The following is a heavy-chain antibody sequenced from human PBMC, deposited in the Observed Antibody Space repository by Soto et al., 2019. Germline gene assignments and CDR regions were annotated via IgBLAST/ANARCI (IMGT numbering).Heavy chain of an antibody. Sequence: EVQLLESGGGLVQPGGSLRLSCAASGFSFSDYAMSWVRQAPGKGLEWVSRVGGSGSSTYYADSVKGRFAISRDNSKNRLYLQINSLRAEDTAVYYCAKDLDGYSFDYWGQGPLVTVSS. D-gene: IGHD5-18*01. CDR3: AKDLDGYSFDY. J-gene: IGHJ4*02. V-gene: IGHV3-23*01. CDR2: VGGSGSST. CDR1: GFSFSDYA.